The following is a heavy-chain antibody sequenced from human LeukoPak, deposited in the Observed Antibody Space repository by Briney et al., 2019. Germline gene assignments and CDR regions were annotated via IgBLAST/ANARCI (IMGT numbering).Heavy chain of an antibody. CDR1: GYTFTSYT. V-gene: IGHV1-69*02. CDR3: ARCRSGGSRYLFDY. CDR2: IIPILGIA. Sequence: ASVKVSCKASGYTFTSYTISWVRQAPGQGLEWMGRIIPILGIANYAQKFQGRVTITADKSTSTAYMELSSLRSEDTAVYYCARCRSGGSRYLFDYWGQGTLVTVSS. J-gene: IGHJ4*02. D-gene: IGHD2-15*01.